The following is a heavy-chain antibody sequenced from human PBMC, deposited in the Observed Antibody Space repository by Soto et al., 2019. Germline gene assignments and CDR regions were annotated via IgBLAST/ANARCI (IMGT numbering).Heavy chain of an antibody. J-gene: IGHJ4*02. CDR1: GFTFSSYS. D-gene: IGHD4-17*01. CDR3: ARDPLATVTTDY. V-gene: IGHV3-21*01. CDR2: ISSSSSYI. Sequence: PGGSLRLSCAASGFTFSSYSINWGRQAPGKGLEWFSSISSSSSYIYYADSVKGRFTISRDNAKNSLYLQMNSLRAEDTAVYYCARDPLATVTTDYWGQGTLVTVSS.